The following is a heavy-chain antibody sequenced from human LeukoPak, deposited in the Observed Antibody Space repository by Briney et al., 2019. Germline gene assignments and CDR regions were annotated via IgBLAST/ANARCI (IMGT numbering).Heavy chain of an antibody. CDR3: AKGAGYSSGWYFDY. Sequence: LPGGSLRLSSAASGFTFSSYAMSWVRQAPGKGLEWVSAISGSGGSTYYADSVKGRFTISRDNSKNTLYLQMNSLRAEDTAVYYCAKGAGYSSGWYFDYWGQGTLVTVSS. CDR2: ISGSGGST. V-gene: IGHV3-23*01. CDR1: GFTFSSYA. J-gene: IGHJ4*02. D-gene: IGHD6-19*01.